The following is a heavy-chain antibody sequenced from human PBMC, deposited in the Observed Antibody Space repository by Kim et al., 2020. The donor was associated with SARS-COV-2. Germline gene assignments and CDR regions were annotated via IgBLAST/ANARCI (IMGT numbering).Heavy chain of an antibody. D-gene: IGHD5-12*01. CDR2: IYYSGST. CDR3: ARGGYSGYDSAVDY. CDR1: GGSISSYY. V-gene: IGHV4-59*13. Sequence: SETLSLTCTVSGGSISSYYWSWIRQPPGKGLEWIGYIYYSGSTNYNPSLKSRVTISVDTSKNQFSLKLSSVTAADTAVYYCARGGYSGYDSAVDYWGQGTLVTVSS. J-gene: IGHJ4*02.